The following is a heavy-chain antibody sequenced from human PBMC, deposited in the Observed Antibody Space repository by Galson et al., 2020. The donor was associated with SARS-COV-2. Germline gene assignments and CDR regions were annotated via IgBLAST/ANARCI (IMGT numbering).Heavy chain of an antibody. V-gene: IGHV4-39*01. Sequence: SETLSLTCTVSGDSIRSSTYYWGWIRQPPGKGLEYIGNIYYSGSTYYNPSLRSRLTISLDTSENQFSLKLSSVTAADTAVYFCARYRGYKSPLFDCWGQGTLVTVSS. J-gene: IGHJ4*02. D-gene: IGHD5-12*01. CDR1: GDSIRSSTYY. CDR3: ARYRGYKSPLFDC. CDR2: IYYSGST.